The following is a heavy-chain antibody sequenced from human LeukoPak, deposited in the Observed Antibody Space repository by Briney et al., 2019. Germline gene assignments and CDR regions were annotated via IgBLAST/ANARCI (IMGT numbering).Heavy chain of an antibody. CDR3: ARGTSGWLAMFDY. CDR2: IYYSGST. J-gene: IGHJ4*02. D-gene: IGHD6-19*01. CDR1: GGSISSSSYY. Sequence: PETLSLTCTVSGGSISSSSYYWRWIRQPPGKGLEWIGSIYYSGSTYYNPSLKSRVTISVDTSKNQFSLKLSSVTAADTAVYYCARGTSGWLAMFDYWGQGTLVTVSS. V-gene: IGHV4-39*01.